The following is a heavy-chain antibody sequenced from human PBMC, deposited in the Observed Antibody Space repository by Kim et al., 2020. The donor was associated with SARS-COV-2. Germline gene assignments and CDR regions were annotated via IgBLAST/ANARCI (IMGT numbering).Heavy chain of an antibody. D-gene: IGHD4-17*01. V-gene: IGHV3-23*01. Sequence: GGSLRLSCAASGFTFSSYAMSWVRQAPGKGLEWVSAISGSGGSTYYADSVKGRFTISRDNSKNTLYLQMNSLRAEDTAVYYCAKDHGNYGDYVRWFDPWGQGTLVTVSS. CDR2: ISGSGGST. CDR3: AKDHGNYGDYVRWFDP. CDR1: GFTFSSYA. J-gene: IGHJ5*02.